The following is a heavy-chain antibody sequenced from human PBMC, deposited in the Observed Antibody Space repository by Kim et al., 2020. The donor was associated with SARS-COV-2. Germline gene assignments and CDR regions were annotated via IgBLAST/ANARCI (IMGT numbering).Heavy chain of an antibody. CDR3: ARQSTVTATPQYYYYYGMDV. Sequence: SETLSLTCTVSGGSISSSSYYWGWIRQPPGKGLEWIGSIYYSGSTYYNPSLKSRVTISVDTSKNQFSLKLSSVTAADTAVYYCARQSTVTATPQYYYYYGMDVWGQGTTVTVSS. V-gene: IGHV4-39*01. D-gene: IGHD4-17*01. CDR2: IYYSGST. J-gene: IGHJ6*02. CDR1: GGSISSSSYY.